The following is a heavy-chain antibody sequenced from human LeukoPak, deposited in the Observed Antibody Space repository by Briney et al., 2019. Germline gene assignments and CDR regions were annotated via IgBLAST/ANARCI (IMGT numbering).Heavy chain of an antibody. CDR2: IKQDGSEK. CDR1: GFTFSSYW. CDR3: ARDNWVDC. Sequence: PGGSLRLSCAASGFTFSSYWMSWVRQAPGKGLEWVANIKQDGSEKYYVDSVKGRFTISRDNAKNSLYLQMNSLKVEDTAIYYCARDNWVDCWGQGILVTVSS. V-gene: IGHV3-7*03. J-gene: IGHJ5*01.